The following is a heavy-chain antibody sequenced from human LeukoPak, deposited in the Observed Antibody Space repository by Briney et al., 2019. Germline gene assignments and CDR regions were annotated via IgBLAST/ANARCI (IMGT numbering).Heavy chain of an antibody. V-gene: IGHV3-9*01. CDR3: AKDLHSNYFSFYFES. D-gene: IGHD4-11*01. Sequence: PGGSLRLSCEASGFTLDDYAMHWVRQAPGKGLEWVSGMSWYSSDTGYADSVKGRFTISRDNAKNSLYLQMNSLRAEDTAFYYCAKDLHSNYFSFYFESWGQGTLVTVSS. J-gene: IGHJ4*02. CDR2: MSWYSSDT. CDR1: GFTLDDYA.